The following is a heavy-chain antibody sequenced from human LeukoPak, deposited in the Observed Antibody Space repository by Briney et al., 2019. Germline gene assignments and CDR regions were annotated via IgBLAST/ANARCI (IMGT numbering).Heavy chain of an antibody. J-gene: IGHJ1*01. CDR2: MNPNSGNT. CDR1: GYTFTSYD. Sequence: APVKLSCKASGYTFTSYDINWVREATGQGLEWMGWMNPNSGNTGYAQKFQGRVTITRNTSISTAYMELSSLRSEDTAVYYCARGSGGWVFQHWGQGTLVTVSS. CDR3: ARGSGGWVFQH. V-gene: IGHV1-8*03. D-gene: IGHD2-8*02.